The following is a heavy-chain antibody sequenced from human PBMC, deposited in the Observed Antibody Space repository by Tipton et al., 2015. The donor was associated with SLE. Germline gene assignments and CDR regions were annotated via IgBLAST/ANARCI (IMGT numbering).Heavy chain of an antibody. CDR2: ITNNGNT. CDR3: ARHDTNYGRNWFDP. CDR1: GGSISGTHYY. Sequence: TLSLTCAVSGGSISGTHYYWDWIRQPPGKGPEWIGRITNNGNTYYIPSLQSRVTMSVDTSKNHFSLKLSSVTAADTAVYYCARHDTNYGRNWFDPWGQGTLVTVSS. D-gene: IGHD2-8*01. V-gene: IGHV4-39*01. J-gene: IGHJ5*02.